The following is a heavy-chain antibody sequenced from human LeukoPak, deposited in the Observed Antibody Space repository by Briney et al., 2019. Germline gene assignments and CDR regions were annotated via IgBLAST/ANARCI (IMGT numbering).Heavy chain of an antibody. CDR2: INHSGST. CDR3: ARSLKGLTIFGVVINYFDY. D-gene: IGHD3-3*01. CDR1: GGSFSGYY. Sequence: SETLSLTCAVYGGSFSGYYWSWIRQPPGKGLEWIGEINHSGSTNYNPSLKSRVTISADTSKNQFSLKLSSVTAADTAVYYCARSLKGLTIFGVVINYFDYWGQGTLVTVSS. J-gene: IGHJ4*02. V-gene: IGHV4-34*01.